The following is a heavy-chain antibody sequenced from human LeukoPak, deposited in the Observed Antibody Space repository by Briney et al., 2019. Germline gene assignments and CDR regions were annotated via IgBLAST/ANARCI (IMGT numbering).Heavy chain of an antibody. D-gene: IGHD2-15*01. CDR1: GFSLSTPEMC. Sequence: SGPALVKPTQTLTLTCTFSGFSLSTPEMCVTWIRQPPGKALEWLARIDWDDDKFYSPSLRTRLTISKDTPKNQVVLRMTNMDPLDTGTYYCARITPDSPSFDYWGQGALITVSS. CDR3: ARITPDSPSFDY. V-gene: IGHV2-70*17. J-gene: IGHJ4*02. CDR2: IDWDDDK.